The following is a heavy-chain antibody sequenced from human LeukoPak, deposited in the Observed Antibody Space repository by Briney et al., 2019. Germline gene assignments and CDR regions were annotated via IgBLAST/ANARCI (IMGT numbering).Heavy chain of an antibody. CDR1: GFTFSGYS. Sequence: PGGSLRLSCAASGFTFSGYSMNWVRQAPGKGLEWVSSISSSSSYIYYADSVKGRFTISRDNAKNSLYLQMNSLRAEDTAVYYCARGGLNWGSYYFDYWGQGTLVTVSS. CDR3: ARGGLNWGSYYFDY. V-gene: IGHV3-21*01. D-gene: IGHD7-27*01. CDR2: ISSSSSYI. J-gene: IGHJ4*02.